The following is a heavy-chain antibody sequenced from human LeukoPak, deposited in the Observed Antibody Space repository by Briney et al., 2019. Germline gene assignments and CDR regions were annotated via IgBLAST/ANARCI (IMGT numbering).Heavy chain of an antibody. CDR1: GFTFSSYS. D-gene: IGHD2-8*02. Sequence: GGSLRLSCAASGFTFSSYSMNWVRQAPGKGLEWVSSISSSSSYIYYADSVKGRFTISRDNTKNSLYLQMNSLRAEDTAVYYCARDSPYGTAGYWGQGTLVTVSS. CDR2: ISSSSSYI. J-gene: IGHJ4*02. V-gene: IGHV3-21*01. CDR3: ARDSPYGTAGY.